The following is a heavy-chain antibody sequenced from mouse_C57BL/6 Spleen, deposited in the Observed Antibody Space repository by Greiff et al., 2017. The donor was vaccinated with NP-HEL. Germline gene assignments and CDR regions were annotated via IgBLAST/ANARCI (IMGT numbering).Heavy chain of an antibody. D-gene: IGHD4-1*01. CDR2: INPGSGGT. CDR1: GYAFTNYL. J-gene: IGHJ2*01. Sequence: QVQLQQSGAELVRPGTSVKVSCKASGYAFTNYLIEWVKQRPGQGLEWIGVINPGSGGTSYNQKFKGKATLTVDKSSSTAYMELRSLTSEDSAVYYCAREDWGDYWGQGTTLTVSS. CDR3: AREDWGDY. V-gene: IGHV1-54*01.